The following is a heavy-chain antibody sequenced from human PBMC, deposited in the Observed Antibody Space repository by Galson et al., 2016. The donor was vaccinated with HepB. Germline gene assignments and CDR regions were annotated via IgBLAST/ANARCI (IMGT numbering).Heavy chain of an antibody. D-gene: IGHD2-2*01. V-gene: IGHV1-18*01. CDR1: GYTFTTYG. Sequence: SVKVSCKASGYTFTTYGISWVRQAPGQGLEWMGWISAYHGNTNYAQKLQGRDPMTTDPSTSTAYMERRSLRSDDTAVYYCARGPRKIRYQLLGIYYYYYAMDVWGQGTTVTVSS. CDR2: ISAYHGNT. CDR3: ARGPRKIRYQLLGIYYYYYAMDV. J-gene: IGHJ6*02.